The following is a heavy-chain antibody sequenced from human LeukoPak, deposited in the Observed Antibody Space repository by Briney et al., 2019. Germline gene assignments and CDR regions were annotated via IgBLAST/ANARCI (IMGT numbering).Heavy chain of an antibody. Sequence: GASVKVSCKASGYTLTDYHIHWVRQAPGQGLEWMGWIKPSSGVTNYEQKFQGRVTMTRDTSISTAYMEVSSLKSDDTAVYYCAGSRPIGIGGTAIEYWGQGTLVTVSS. J-gene: IGHJ4*02. CDR2: IKPSSGVT. CDR3: AGSRPIGIGGTAIEY. D-gene: IGHD1-26*01. V-gene: IGHV1-2*02. CDR1: GYTLTDYH.